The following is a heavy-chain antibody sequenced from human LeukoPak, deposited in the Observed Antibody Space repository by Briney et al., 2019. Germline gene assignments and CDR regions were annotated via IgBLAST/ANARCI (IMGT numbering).Heavy chain of an antibody. CDR1: GGSISSYY. CDR3: ARWIRGTNAFDI. Sequence: SETLSLTCTVSGGSISSYYWTWIRQPAGKGLEWIGRFYSTGSTNYNPSLKSRVTMSVDTSKNQFSLKLSSVTAADTAVYYCARWIRGTNAFDIWGQGTMVTVSS. V-gene: IGHV4-4*07. J-gene: IGHJ3*02. D-gene: IGHD2-2*03. CDR2: FYSTGST.